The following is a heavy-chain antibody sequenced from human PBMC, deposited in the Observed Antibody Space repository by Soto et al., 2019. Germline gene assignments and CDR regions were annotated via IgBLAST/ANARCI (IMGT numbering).Heavy chain of an antibody. Sequence: ASVKVSCKASGYTFTIYTLHWVRQAPGQRPEWMGWINAGNGQTKYSQKFQVRVTITRDTSASTVYMELSSLRSEDTAVYYCARXGLAHDYSVRAAAGFDPWGQGTLVTVSS. D-gene: IGHD4-4*01. J-gene: IGHJ5*02. V-gene: IGHV1-3*01. CDR1: GYTFTIYT. CDR2: INAGNGQT. CDR3: ARXGLAHDYSVRAAAGFDP.